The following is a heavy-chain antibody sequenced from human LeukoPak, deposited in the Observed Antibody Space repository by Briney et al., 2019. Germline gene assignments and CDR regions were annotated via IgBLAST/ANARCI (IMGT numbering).Heavy chain of an antibody. V-gene: IGHV3-30*04. J-gene: IGHJ4*02. Sequence: GRSLRLSCAASGFTFSSYAMHWVRQAPGEGPEWVAVISYDGSNKYYADSVKGRFTISRDNSKNTLYLQMNSLRAEDTAVCYCARSYYHDSNGYFPDYWGQGTLVTVSS. CDR2: ISYDGSNK. CDR3: ARSYYHDSNGYFPDY. D-gene: IGHD3-22*01. CDR1: GFTFSSYA.